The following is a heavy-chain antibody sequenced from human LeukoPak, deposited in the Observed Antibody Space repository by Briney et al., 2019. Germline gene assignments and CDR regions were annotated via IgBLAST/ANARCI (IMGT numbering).Heavy chain of an antibody. CDR2: IYPGDSDT. D-gene: IGHD6-13*01. Sequence: GESLKISCKGSGYSFTSYWIGWVRQMPGKGLEWMGIIYPGDSDTRYSPSFQGQVTISADKSISTAYLQWSSLKASDTAMYYCARRSQGRAAAGIEFDYWGQGTQVTVSS. V-gene: IGHV5-51*01. J-gene: IGHJ4*02. CDR3: ARRSQGRAAAGIEFDY. CDR1: GYSFTSYW.